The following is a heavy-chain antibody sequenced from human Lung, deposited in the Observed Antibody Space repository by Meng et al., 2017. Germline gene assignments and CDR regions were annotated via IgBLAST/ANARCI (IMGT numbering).Heavy chain of an antibody. J-gene: IGHJ2*01. Sequence: HVQLQESGPGLVKPYPTLSLTCHVSGGTISSRNYYWRWIRQPPGKGLEWSGHIYNSGSTSYNPSLKSRITISVDTSKIQLSLMLSSVTAADTVAYYCARGQKGYFDLWGRGTLVTVSS. CDR1: GGTISSRNYY. CDR2: IYNSGST. CDR3: ARGQKGYFDL. V-gene: IGHV4-30-4*01.